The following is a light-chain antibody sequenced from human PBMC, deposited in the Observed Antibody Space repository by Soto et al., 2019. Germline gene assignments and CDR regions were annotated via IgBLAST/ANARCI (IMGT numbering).Light chain of an antibody. J-gene: IGKJ1*01. CDR1: QSINSF. CDR3: QQYGGSPRT. CDR2: GAS. V-gene: IGKV3-20*01. Sequence: EIVLTQSPGTLSLSPGEGATLSCRASQSINSFLAWYQQRRGLAPRLLIHGASNRATGIPDRFSGSGSGTDFTLTISRLEPEDFAVYYCQQYGGSPRTFGQGTKVDIK.